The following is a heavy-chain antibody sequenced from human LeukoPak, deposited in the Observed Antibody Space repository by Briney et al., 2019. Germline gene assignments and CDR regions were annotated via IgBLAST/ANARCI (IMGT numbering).Heavy chain of an antibody. CDR1: GFTFSSYA. CDR3: ARAKKSGWYDEAFDY. D-gene: IGHD6-19*01. Sequence: GGSLRLSCAASGFTFSSYAMSWVRQAPGKGLEWVSVIYSGGSTYYADSVKGRFTISRDNSKNTLYLQMNSLRAEDTAVYYYARAKKSGWYDEAFDYWGQGTLVTVSS. CDR2: IYSGGST. V-gene: IGHV3-53*01. J-gene: IGHJ4*02.